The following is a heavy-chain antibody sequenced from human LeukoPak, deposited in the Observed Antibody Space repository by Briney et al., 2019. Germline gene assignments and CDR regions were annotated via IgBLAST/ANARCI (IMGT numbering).Heavy chain of an antibody. Sequence: GGSLRLSCAASGFTFSSYAMSWVRQAPGKGLEWVSAISGNSFWIYYADSVKGRFTISRDNAKNSLYLQMDSLRADDTAVYYCARKVPSAQSDFWGQGTLVTVSS. CDR2: ISGNSFWI. J-gene: IGHJ4*02. CDR3: ARKVPSAQSDF. CDR1: GFTFSSYA. V-gene: IGHV3-21*01.